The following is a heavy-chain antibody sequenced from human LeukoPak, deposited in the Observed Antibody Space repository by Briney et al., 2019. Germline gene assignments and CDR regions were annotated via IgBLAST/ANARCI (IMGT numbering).Heavy chain of an antibody. CDR3: ARGSAIFQYP. D-gene: IGHD3-9*01. J-gene: IGHJ5*02. CDR1: GGSISSYY. V-gene: IGHV4-59*12. Sequence: SETLSLTCTVSGGSISSYYWSWIRQPPGKGLEWIGYIYYSGSTNYNPSLKSRVTISVDTSENQYSLRLSSVTAADTAGYDVARGSAIFQYPWGQGTLVTVSS. CDR2: IYYSGST.